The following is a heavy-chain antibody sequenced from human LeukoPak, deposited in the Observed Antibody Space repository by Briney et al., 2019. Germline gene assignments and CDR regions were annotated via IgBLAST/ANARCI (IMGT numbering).Heavy chain of an antibody. D-gene: IGHD6-19*01. CDR1: GFTFSSYW. J-gene: IGHJ4*02. V-gene: IGHV3-7*01. Sequence: PGGSLRLSCATSGFTFSSYWMSWVRQPPGKGLEWVANIKQDGSEKYYVDSVKGRFTISRDNAKNSLYLQMNSLRAEDTAVYYCARGFRGWYAEGFDYWGQGTLVTVSS. CDR3: ARGFRGWYAEGFDY. CDR2: IKQDGSEK.